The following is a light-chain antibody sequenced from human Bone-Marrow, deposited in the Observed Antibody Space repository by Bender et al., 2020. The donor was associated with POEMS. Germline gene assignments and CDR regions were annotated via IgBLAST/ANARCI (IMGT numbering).Light chain of an antibody. CDR3: NSYTTSHTVV. CDR2: EID. J-gene: IGLJ2*01. CDR1: SSDIGAYNY. V-gene: IGLV2-14*01. Sequence: QSALTQPASVSGSPGQSITFSCTGTSSDIGAYNYVSWYQQHPGKAPKLIVYEIDNRPSGVSNRFSGSKSGNTASLTISGLQAEDEADYYCNSYTTSHTVVFGGGTKVTVL.